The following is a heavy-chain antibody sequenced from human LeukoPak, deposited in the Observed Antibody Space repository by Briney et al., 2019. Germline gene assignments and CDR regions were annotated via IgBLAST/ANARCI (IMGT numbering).Heavy chain of an antibody. V-gene: IGHV3-21*01. CDR2: ISSSSSYI. CDR3: ARERGSLEYDET. J-gene: IGHJ5*02. CDR1: GFTFSSYS. Sequence: GGSLRLSCAASGFTFSSYSMNWVRQAPGKGLEWVSSISSSSSYIYYPDSVKGRFTISRDNAKNSLYLQMNSLRAEDTAVYYCARERGSLEYDETWGQGTLVTVSS. D-gene: IGHD3-3*01.